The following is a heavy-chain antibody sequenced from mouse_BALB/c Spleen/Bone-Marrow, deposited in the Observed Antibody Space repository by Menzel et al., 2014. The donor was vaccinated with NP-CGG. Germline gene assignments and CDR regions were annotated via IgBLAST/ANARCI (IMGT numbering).Heavy chain of an antibody. J-gene: IGHJ3*01. CDR3: ARAYGNYVAWFAY. Sequence: QVQLQQSGPGLVQPSQSLSITCTVSGFSLTSYGVHWVRQSPGKGLEWLGVIWSGGSTDYNAAFISRLSISKDNSKSXVFFKMNSLQANDTAIYYCARAYGNYVAWFAYWGQGTLVTVSA. CDR1: GFSLTSYG. D-gene: IGHD2-10*02. CDR2: IWSGGST. V-gene: IGHV2-2*02.